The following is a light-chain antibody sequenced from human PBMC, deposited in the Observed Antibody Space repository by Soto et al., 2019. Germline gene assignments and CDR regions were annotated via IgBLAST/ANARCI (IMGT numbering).Light chain of an antibody. CDR3: QQNYGTPGT. Sequence: DIQLTQSPSSLSASVGDRITITCRSSQSISRYLNWYQQRPGTAPKVLIFGANSLQSGVPSRFSGSGSGTEFTLTIRSLQPEDFATYYFQQNYGTPGTFGQGTKVDVK. V-gene: IGKV1-39*01. J-gene: IGKJ1*01. CDR2: GAN. CDR1: QSISRY.